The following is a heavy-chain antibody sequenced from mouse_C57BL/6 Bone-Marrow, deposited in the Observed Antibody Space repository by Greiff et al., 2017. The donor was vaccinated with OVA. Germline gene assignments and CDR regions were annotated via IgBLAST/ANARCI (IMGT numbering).Heavy chain of an antibody. CDR2: ISGGGGNT. CDR1: GFTFSSYT. CDR3: ARQGYDYDRWFAY. V-gene: IGHV5-9*01. J-gene: IGHJ3*01. Sequence: EVKLMESGGGLVKPGGSLKLSCAASGFTFSSYTMSWVRQTPEKRLEWVATISGGGGNTYYPDSVKGRFTISRDNAKNTLYLQMSSLRSEDTALYYCARQGYDYDRWFAYWGQGTLVTVSA. D-gene: IGHD2-4*01.